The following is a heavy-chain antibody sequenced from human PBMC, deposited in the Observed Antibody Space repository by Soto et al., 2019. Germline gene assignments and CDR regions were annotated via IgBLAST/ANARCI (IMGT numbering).Heavy chain of an antibody. CDR1: GDSLCTYF. J-gene: IGHJ4*02. CDR2: ISYSATP. Sequence: PSETLSLTCSVSGDSLCTYFWSWIRQPPGKGLEWIGYISYSATPNYNPALKSRVIISIDTSKNQFSLKVNSVTAADTALYYCARGSVGSGWKFDFWGQGILVTVSS. V-gene: IGHV4-59*01. D-gene: IGHD3-22*01. CDR3: ARGSVGSGWKFDF.